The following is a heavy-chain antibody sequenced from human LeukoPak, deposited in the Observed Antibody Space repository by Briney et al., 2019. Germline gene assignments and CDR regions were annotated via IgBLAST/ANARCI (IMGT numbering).Heavy chain of an antibody. CDR2: MHQSGIT. J-gene: IGHJ4*02. D-gene: IGHD3-10*01. V-gene: IGHV4-4*02. CDR3: ASADYYRIDF. Sequence: PSETLSLTCTVSGGSISSSDWWSWVRQPPGKGLEWIGEMHQSGITNYNPSLKSRVTMSLDKAKRQFSLKLSSVTAADTSVYFCASADYYRIDFWGQGTLITVSS. CDR1: GGSISSSDW.